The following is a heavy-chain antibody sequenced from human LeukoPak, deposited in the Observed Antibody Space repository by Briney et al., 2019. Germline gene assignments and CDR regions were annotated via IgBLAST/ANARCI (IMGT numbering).Heavy chain of an antibody. Sequence: GASVKVSCKASGYTFTSYDINWVRRATGQGLEWMGWMNPNSGNTGYAQKFQGRVTMTRNTSISTAYMELSSLRSEDTAVYYCARGPKTGDAFDYWGQGTLVTVSS. CDR1: GYTFTSYD. CDR3: ARGPKTGDAFDY. D-gene: IGHD7-27*01. CDR2: MNPNSGNT. J-gene: IGHJ4*02. V-gene: IGHV1-8*01.